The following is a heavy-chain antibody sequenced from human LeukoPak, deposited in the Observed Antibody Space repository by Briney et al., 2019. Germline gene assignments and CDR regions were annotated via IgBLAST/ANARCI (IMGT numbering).Heavy chain of an antibody. CDR3: ARASITMVRGVIFF. J-gene: IGHJ4*02. Sequence: GGSLRLSCEVSGFTLSSYSMNWVRQAPGKGLEWVSSISSSSSYIYYADSVKGRFTISRDNAKNSLYLQMNSLRAEDTAVYYCARASITMVRGVIFFWGQGTLVTVSS. CDR1: GFTLSSYS. V-gene: IGHV3-21*01. D-gene: IGHD3-10*01. CDR2: ISSSSSYI.